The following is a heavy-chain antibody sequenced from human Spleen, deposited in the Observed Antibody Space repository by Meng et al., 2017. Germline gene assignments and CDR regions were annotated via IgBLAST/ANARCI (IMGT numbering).Heavy chain of an antibody. CDR1: GYTFTAYY. D-gene: IGHD3-10*01. J-gene: IGHJ4*02. CDR2: FVNYRDT. V-gene: IGHV1-2*02. Sequence: QVQLVQSGAEVKEPGASVKVSCKASGYTFTAYYMHWVRQAPGQGLEWMGWFVNYRDTYPAPKFQHRVTMTTDTLTNTVFMELRSLTPDDTAVYYCVRGTPGRSYCDYWGQGTLVTVSS. CDR3: VRGTPGRSYCDY.